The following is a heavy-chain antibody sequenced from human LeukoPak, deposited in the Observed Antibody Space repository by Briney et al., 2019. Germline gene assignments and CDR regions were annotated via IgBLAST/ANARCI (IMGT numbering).Heavy chain of an antibody. CDR2: ITKSGDQT. CDR3: AKWKDDGYSYGPDAFDI. CDR1: GITFSNSA. Sequence: GGSLRLSCVPSGITFSNSALSWVRQAPGKGLEWVSTITKSGDQTHYADSVKGRFTISRDNSKNTLYLQMNSLRAEDTAVYYCAKWKDDGYSYGPDAFDIWGQGTMVTVSS. J-gene: IGHJ3*02. V-gene: IGHV3-23*01. D-gene: IGHD5-18*01.